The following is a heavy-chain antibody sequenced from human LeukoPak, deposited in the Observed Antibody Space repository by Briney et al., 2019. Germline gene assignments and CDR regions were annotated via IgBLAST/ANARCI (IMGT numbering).Heavy chain of an antibody. Sequence: GGSLRLSGGASGFTFSSYELNWVRQAPGKGLEGVSYISSSNTIYYADSVTGRCTISRDNTKNTLYLQMNSLRAEDTAAYYYALNQGSALYFHYWGQGTLVTVSS. CDR2: ISSSNTI. D-gene: IGHD6-19*01. CDR1: GFTFSSYE. CDR3: ALNQGSALYFHY. V-gene: IGHV3-48*03. J-gene: IGHJ4*02.